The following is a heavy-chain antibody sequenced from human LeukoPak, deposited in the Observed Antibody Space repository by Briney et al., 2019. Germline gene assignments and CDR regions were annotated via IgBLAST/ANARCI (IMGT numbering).Heavy chain of an antibody. Sequence: GGSLRLSCAASGFTFSSYAMSWVRQAPGKGLEWVSAISGGGGSTYYADSVKGRFTISRDNSKNTLYLQMNSLRAEDTAVYYCAKDLVIVVVVAATPGDWGQGTLVTVSS. CDR2: ISGGGGST. CDR1: GFTFSSYA. V-gene: IGHV3-23*01. CDR3: AKDLVIVVVVAATPGD. D-gene: IGHD2-15*01. J-gene: IGHJ4*02.